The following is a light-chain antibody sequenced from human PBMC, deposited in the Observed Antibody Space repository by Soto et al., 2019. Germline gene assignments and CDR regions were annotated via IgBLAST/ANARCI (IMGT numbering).Light chain of an antibody. CDR3: SSYTSSSTLG. CDR2: DVS. CDR1: SSDVGGYNY. V-gene: IGLV2-14*01. Sequence: QSVLTQPASVSGSPGQSITISCTGTSSDVGGYNYVSWYQQHPGKAPKLMIYDVSNRPSGVSNRFSGSKSGNTASLTISGLQAEDEADYYRSSYTSSSTLGFGGGTKLTVL. J-gene: IGLJ2*01.